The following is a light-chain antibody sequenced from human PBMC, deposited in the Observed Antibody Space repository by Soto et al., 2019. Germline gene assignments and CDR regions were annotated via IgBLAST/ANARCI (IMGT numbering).Light chain of an antibody. V-gene: IGKV3-20*01. J-gene: IGKJ2*01. CDR3: QQFGTSPYT. CDR1: QSVSNNF. Sequence: IVLTQSPGTLSLSPGERATLSCRASQSVSNNFLAWYQYKPGQAPRLVIYGTSSRFTGIPDRFSGSGSGTDVTLTIRRLEPVDSAEYYCQQFGTSPYTVGQGTKLGIK. CDR2: GTS.